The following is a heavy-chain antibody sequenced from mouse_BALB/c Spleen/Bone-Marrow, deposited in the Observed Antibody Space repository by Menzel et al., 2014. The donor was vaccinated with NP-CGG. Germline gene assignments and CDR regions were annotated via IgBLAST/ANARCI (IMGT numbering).Heavy chain of an antibody. CDR1: GFSFNSYG. Sequence: EVNVVEPGGGLVKSGGSLKLSCAASGFSFNSYGMSWVRQTPEKRLEWVATISGGGSYTFYPDSVKGRLTISRDNAKNNLYLQLSSLRSEDTALYYCARHAYYDQTEVSFVYWGQGTLVTVSA. D-gene: IGHD2-4*01. V-gene: IGHV5-9-2*01. CDR3: ARHAYYDQTEVSFVY. J-gene: IGHJ3*01. CDR2: ISGGGSYT.